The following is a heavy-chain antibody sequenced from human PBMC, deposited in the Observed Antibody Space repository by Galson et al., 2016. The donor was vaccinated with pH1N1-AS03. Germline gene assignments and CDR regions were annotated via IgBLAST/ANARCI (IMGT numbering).Heavy chain of an antibody. J-gene: IGHJ4*02. Sequence: SLRLSCATSGFTFSTYWMDWVRQAPGKGLEWVANIREDGSEKYYVDSVKGRFTISRDNAKNSLYLQVNSLRAEDTAVYYCARKRPTYFDYWGQGTLVTVSS. CDR3: ARKRPTYFDY. D-gene: IGHD2-21*01. CDR2: IREDGSEK. CDR1: GFTFSTYW. V-gene: IGHV3-7*01.